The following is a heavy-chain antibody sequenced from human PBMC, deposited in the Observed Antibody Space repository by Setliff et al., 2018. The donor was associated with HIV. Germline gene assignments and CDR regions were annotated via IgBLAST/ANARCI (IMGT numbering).Heavy chain of an antibody. D-gene: IGHD2-21*01. J-gene: IGHJ3*02. V-gene: IGHV5-51*01. CDR2: IYPGDSDT. Sequence: PGESLKISCKGSGYSFSSYWIGWVRQMPGRGLEWMGIIYPGDSDTRYNPSFQGQVTISADKSVSTAYLQWSSLKASDTAIYYCARPLWSQSSDAFSIWGQGTMVTVSS. CDR3: ARPLWSQSSDAFSI. CDR1: GYSFSSYW.